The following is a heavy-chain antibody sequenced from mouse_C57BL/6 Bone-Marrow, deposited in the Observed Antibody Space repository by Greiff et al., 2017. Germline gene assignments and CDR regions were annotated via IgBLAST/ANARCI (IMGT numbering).Heavy chain of an antibody. CDR3: ARRDGYPFAY. Sequence: EVQLVESGGDLVKPGGSLKLSCAASGFTFSSYGMSWVRQTPDKRLEWVATISSGGSYTYYPDSVNGRFTISRDNAKNTLYLQMSSLKSEDTAMYYCARRDGYPFAYWGQGTLVTVSA. J-gene: IGHJ3*01. V-gene: IGHV5-6*01. CDR1: GFTFSSYG. CDR2: ISSGGSYT. D-gene: IGHD2-3*01.